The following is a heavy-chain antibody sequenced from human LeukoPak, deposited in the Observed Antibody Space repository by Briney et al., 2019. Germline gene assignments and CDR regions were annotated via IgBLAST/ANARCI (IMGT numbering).Heavy chain of an antibody. CDR1: GFTFSSYT. J-gene: IGHJ4*02. V-gene: IGHV3-30-3*01. CDR3: AREISTGWPDY. D-gene: IGHD6-19*01. Sequence: GGSLRLSCAASGFTFSSYTMHWLRQAPGKGLEWVAVKSYDGVNTFCADSVKGRFTISRDHSQNTLYLQMNSLRTEDTAVYYCAREISTGWPDYWGQGTLVTVSS. CDR2: KSYDGVNT.